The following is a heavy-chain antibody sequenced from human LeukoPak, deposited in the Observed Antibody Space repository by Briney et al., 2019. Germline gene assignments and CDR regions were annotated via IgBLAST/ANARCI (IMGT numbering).Heavy chain of an antibody. D-gene: IGHD5-18*01. V-gene: IGHV1-2*02. Sequence: ASVKVSCKASGYTFTGYYMHWVLQAPGQGLEWMGWINPNSGGTNYAQKFQGRVTITRDTSISTAYMELSRLRSDDTAVYYCARDFRAAMVSDWFDPWGQGTLVTVSS. CDR1: GYTFTGYY. J-gene: IGHJ5*02. CDR3: ARDFRAAMVSDWFDP. CDR2: INPNSGGT.